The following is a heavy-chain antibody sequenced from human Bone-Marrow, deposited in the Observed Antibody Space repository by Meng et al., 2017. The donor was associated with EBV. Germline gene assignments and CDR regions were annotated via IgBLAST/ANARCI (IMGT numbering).Heavy chain of an antibody. CDR1: GGTFRSDA. D-gene: IGHD3-10*01. J-gene: IGHJ4*02. Sequence: QVRLVQSGAGVKKPGSSVKVSCKTSGGTFRSDAISWVRQAPGQGLEWMGGLIPMLGAPHYAQKFQGRVTIIADELTSTHNMELSSLRSEDTAVYYCASESGRGYTPDYWGQGTLVTVSS. V-gene: IGHV1-69*01. CDR3: ASESGRGYTPDY. CDR2: LIPMLGAP.